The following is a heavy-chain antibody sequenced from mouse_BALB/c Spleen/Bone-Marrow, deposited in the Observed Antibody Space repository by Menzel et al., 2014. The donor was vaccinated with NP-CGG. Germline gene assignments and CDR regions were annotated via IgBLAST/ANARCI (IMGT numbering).Heavy chain of an antibody. J-gene: IGHJ4*01. CDR2: IYPGDGDT. CDR3: ARGDYGSSYDYAMDY. D-gene: IGHD1-1*01. V-gene: IGHV1-87*01. CDR1: GYTFTSYW. Sequence: LVESGAELARPGASAKLSCKASGYTFTSYWMQWVKQRPGQGLEWIGAIYPGDGDTRYTQKFKGKATLTADKSSSTAYMQLSGLASEDSAVYYCARGDYGSSYDYAMDYWGQGTSVPVSS.